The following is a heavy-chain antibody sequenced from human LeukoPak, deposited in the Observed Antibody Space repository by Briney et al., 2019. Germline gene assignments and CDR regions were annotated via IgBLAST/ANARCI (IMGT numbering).Heavy chain of an antibody. CDR3: ASGETYFDY. Sequence: GESLKISCKGSGYSFTNYWIGWVRQMPGKGLEWLGIIYPGDSNPRYSPSFQGQVTISAGKSISTAYLQWSSLKASDTAMYYCASGETYFDYWGQGTLVTVSS. D-gene: IGHD3-3*01. CDR2: IYPGDSNP. J-gene: IGHJ4*02. CDR1: GYSFTNYW. V-gene: IGHV5-51*01.